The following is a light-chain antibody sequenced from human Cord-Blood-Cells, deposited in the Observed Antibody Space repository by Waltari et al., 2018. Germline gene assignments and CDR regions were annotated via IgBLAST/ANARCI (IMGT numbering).Light chain of an antibody. Sequence: SSELTPDPAVSVALGQTGKVTCQGNSLKNHYANWDRQQPRPAPLLFIYGKNNRPSGIPDRFSGSSSGNTASLTITGAQAEEEADYYCNSRDSSGNHVVFGGGTKLTVL. CDR1: SLKNHY. CDR3: NSRDSSGNHVV. J-gene: IGLJ2*01. V-gene: IGLV3-19*01. CDR2: GKN.